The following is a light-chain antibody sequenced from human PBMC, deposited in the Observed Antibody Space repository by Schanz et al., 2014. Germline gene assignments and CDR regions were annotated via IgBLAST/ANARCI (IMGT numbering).Light chain of an antibody. J-gene: IGKJ2*01. V-gene: IGKV3-20*01. CDR1: QSVSSN. CDR3: QQYGSSPYT. CDR2: GAS. Sequence: EIVLTQSPATLSLSPGERVTLSCRASQSVSSNLAWYQQKPGQAPRLLIYGASTRATGIPARFSGSGSGTDFTLTISRLEPEDFAVYYCQQYGSSPYTFGQGTKLEIK.